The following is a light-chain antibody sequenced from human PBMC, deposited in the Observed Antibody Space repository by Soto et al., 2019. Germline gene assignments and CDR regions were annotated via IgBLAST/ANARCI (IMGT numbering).Light chain of an antibody. CDR3: QSYDTSLGGSKV. V-gene: IGLV1-40*01. CDR1: SSNIGAGYD. Sequence: QSVLTQPPSVSGAPGQRVTISCTGNSSNIGAGYDVHWYQHLPGTAPQLLIFRNNFRPSGVPDRFSGSKSGTSASLAITGLQAQDEADYYCQSYDTSLGGSKVFGGGTKLTVL. J-gene: IGLJ2*01. CDR2: RNN.